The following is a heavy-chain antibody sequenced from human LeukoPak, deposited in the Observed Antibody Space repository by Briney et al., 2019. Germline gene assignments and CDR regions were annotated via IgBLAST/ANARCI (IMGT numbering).Heavy chain of an antibody. Sequence: EASVKVSCKASGYTFTGYYMHWVRQAPGQGLEWMGRINPNSGGTNYAQKFQGRVTMTRDTSTSTVYMELSSLRSEDTAVYYCARGESSGQVRYYFDYWGQGTLVTVSS. V-gene: IGHV1-2*06. CDR3: ARGESSGQVRYYFDY. J-gene: IGHJ4*02. CDR2: INPNSGGT. CDR1: GYTFTGYY. D-gene: IGHD6-19*01.